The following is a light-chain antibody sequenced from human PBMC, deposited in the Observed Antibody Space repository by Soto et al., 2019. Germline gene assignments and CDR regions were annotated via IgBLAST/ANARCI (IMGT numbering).Light chain of an antibody. Sequence: DIQMTQSPSSVSASVGDRVTITCRASQGISNWLAWYQQRPGKAPRLLIYAASSLQSGVPSRFXGSGSGTDFTLTISSLQPEDFATYYCQQANSFPPWTFGQGTKVEIK. J-gene: IGKJ1*01. CDR1: QGISNW. CDR2: AAS. V-gene: IGKV1-12*01. CDR3: QQANSFPPWT.